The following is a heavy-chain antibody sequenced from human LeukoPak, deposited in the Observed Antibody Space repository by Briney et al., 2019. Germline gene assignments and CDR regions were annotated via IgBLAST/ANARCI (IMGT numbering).Heavy chain of an antibody. V-gene: IGHV3-53*01. Sequence: GASLRLSCAASGFTFSSYAMSWVRQAPGKGLEWVSVIYSGGTTYYADSVKGRFTISRDNSKNTLYLQMNSLRAEDTAVYYCARGGDGYNSGLDYWGQGTLVTVS. J-gene: IGHJ4*02. CDR3: ARGGDGYNSGLDY. D-gene: IGHD5-24*01. CDR1: GFTFSSYA. CDR2: IYSGGTT.